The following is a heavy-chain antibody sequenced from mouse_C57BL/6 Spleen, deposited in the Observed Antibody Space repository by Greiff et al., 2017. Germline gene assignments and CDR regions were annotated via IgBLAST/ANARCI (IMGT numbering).Heavy chain of an antibody. J-gene: IGHJ1*03. D-gene: IGHD2-4*01. Sequence: EVQRVESEGGLVQPGSSMKLSCTASGFTFSDYYMAWVRQVPEKGLEWVANINYDGSSTYYLDSLKSRFIISRDNAKNILYLQMSSLKSEDTATYYCARGVRLRGWYFDVWGTGTTVTVSS. CDR3: ARGVRLRGWYFDV. V-gene: IGHV5-16*01. CDR2: INYDGSST. CDR1: GFTFSDYY.